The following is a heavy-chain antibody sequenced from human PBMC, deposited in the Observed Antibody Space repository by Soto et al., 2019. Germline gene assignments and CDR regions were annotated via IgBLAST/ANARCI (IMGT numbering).Heavy chain of an antibody. V-gene: IGHV4-59*01. D-gene: IGHD6-19*01. CDR3: AREAVAGCYYYGMDV. CDR1: GGSISSYY. Sequence: PSETLSLTCTVSGGSISSYYWSWVRQPPGKGLEWIGYIYYSGSTNYNPSLKSRVTISVDTSKNQFSLKLSSVTAADTAVYYCAREAVAGCYYYGMDVWGQGTTVTVSS. CDR2: IYYSGST. J-gene: IGHJ6*02.